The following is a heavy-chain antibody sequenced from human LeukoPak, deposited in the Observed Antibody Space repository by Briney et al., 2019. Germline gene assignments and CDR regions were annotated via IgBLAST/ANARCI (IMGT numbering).Heavy chain of an antibody. CDR1: GYSISSGYY. CDR3: ARVGGYSYGLYYFDY. V-gene: IGHV4-38-2*02. J-gene: IGHJ4*02. Sequence: SETLSLTCTVSGYSISSGYYWGWFRQPPGKGLEWIGSIYHSGSTYYNPSLKSRVTISVDTSKNQFSLKLSSVTAADTAVYYCARVGGYSYGLYYFDYWGQGTLVTVSS. D-gene: IGHD5-18*01. CDR2: IYHSGST.